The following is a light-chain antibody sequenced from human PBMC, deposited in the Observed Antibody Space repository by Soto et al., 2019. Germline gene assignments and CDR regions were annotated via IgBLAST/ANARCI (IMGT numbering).Light chain of an antibody. CDR2: GAS. J-gene: IGKJ4*01. Sequence: EIVMTQSPATLSVSPGERATLSCRASQTVYNNLAWYQQKPGQPPMLLIYGASARATGLPARFSGSGSGTDFTLTISSLQSEDFAVYYCQQYNNWPLTFGGGTKVEIK. V-gene: IGKV3-15*01. CDR1: QTVYNN. CDR3: QQYNNWPLT.